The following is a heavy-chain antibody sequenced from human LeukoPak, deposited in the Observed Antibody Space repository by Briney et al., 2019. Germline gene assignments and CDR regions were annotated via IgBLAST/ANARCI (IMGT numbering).Heavy chain of an antibody. D-gene: IGHD3-3*01. CDR2: IYYSGST. J-gene: IGHJ4*02. CDR1: GGSISSYY. CDR3: ARDRGDFWSGYYSHYFDY. V-gene: IGHV4-59*01. Sequence: SETLSLTCTVSGGSISSYYWSWIRQPPGKGLEWSGYIYYSGSTNYNPSLKSRVTISVDTSKNQFSLKLSSVTAADTAVYYCARDRGDFWSGYYSHYFDYWGQGTLLTVSS.